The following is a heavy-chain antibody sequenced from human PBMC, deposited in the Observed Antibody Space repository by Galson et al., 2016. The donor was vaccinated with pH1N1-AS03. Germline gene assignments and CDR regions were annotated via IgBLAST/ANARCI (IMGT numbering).Heavy chain of an antibody. Sequence: SLRLSCAASGFIFSTYAMSWVRQAPGKGLEWVSSISGSGGDTYYGDSVKGRFTISRDNSRNTVYLQMNRLRAEDTAVYYCVSRSPWGTGGTFYFDYWGRGTLVAVSS. CDR2: ISGSGGDT. J-gene: IGHJ4*02. D-gene: IGHD4-23*01. V-gene: IGHV3-23*01. CDR1: GFIFSTYA. CDR3: VSRSPWGTGGTFYFDY.